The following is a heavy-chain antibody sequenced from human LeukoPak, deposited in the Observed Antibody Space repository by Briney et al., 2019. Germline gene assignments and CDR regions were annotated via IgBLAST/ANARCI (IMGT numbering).Heavy chain of an antibody. D-gene: IGHD3-10*01. V-gene: IGHV3-23*01. CDR1: GGSISSYY. CDR3: ANGPGSGNYFELFYFDY. J-gene: IGHJ4*02. Sequence: ETLSLTCTVSGGSISSYYWSWVRQAPGKGLEWVSSNSGSGDTTYYADSVKGRFTISRDNSKNTLYLQVNSLRAEDTAIYYCANGPGSGNYFELFYFDYWGQGALVTVSS. CDR2: NSGSGDTT.